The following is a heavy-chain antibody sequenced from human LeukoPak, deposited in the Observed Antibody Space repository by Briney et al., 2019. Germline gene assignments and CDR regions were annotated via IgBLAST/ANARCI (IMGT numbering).Heavy chain of an antibody. CDR2: ISYDGSNK. D-gene: IGHD2-2*01. CDR1: GFTFSSYG. V-gene: IGHV3-30*03. J-gene: IGHJ3*02. CDR3: ARVVVVPAAGPPDAFDI. Sequence: GRSLRLSCAASGFTFSSYGMHWVRQAPGKGLEWVAVISYDGSNKYYADSVKGRFTISRDNSKNTLYLQMNSLRAEDTAVYYCARVVVVPAAGPPDAFDIWGQGTMVTVSS.